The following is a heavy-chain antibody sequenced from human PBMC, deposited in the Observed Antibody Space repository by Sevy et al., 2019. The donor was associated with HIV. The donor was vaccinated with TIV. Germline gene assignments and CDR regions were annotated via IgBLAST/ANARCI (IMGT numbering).Heavy chain of an antibody. CDR1: GFTLSSYV. V-gene: IGHV3-23*01. J-gene: IGHJ4*02. CDR2: ISHTSESS. Sequence: GGSLRLSCAASGFTLSSYVMSWVRHSPGKGLEWVSTISHTSESSNYADSVKGRFTISRDNSKNTLYLQMNSLRIEDTAVYYCAGRRVGDFWSGSVSGPWAGGPLFDYWGQGTLVTVSS. CDR3: AGRRVGDFWSGSVSGPWAGGPLFDY. D-gene: IGHD3-3*01.